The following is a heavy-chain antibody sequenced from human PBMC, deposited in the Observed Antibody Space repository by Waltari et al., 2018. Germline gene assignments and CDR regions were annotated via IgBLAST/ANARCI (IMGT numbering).Heavy chain of an antibody. CDR3: AKINYRLGYCSSTSCLEEDAFDI. J-gene: IGHJ3*02. CDR1: GFTFSSYG. CDR2: IRYDGSNK. D-gene: IGHD2-2*01. V-gene: IGHV3-30*02. Sequence: QVQLVESGGGVVQPGGSLRLSCAASGFTFSSYGMHWVRQAPGKWLEWVAFIRYDGSNKYYADSVKGRFTISRDNSKNTLYLQMNSLRAEDTAVYYCAKINYRLGYCSSTSCLEEDAFDIWGQGTMVTVSS.